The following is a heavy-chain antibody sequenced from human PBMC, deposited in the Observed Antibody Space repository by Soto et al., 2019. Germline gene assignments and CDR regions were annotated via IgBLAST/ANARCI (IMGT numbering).Heavy chain of an antibody. D-gene: IGHD6-19*01. CDR2: ISYDGSNK. CDR1: GFTFSSYA. J-gene: IGHJ6*02. V-gene: IGHV3-30-3*01. CDR3: AREVSSGRYGIVSYGMDA. Sequence: QVQLVESGGGVVQPGRSLRLSCAASGFTFSSYAMHWVRQAPGKGLEWVAVISYDGSNKYYADSVKGRFTISRDNSKNTLYLQMNSLRAEDTAVYYCAREVSSGRYGIVSYGMDAWGQGTTVTVSS.